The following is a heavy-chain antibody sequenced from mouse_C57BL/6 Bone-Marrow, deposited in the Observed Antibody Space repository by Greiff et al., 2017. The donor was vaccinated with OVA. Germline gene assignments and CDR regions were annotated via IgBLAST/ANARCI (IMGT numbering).Heavy chain of an antibody. J-gene: IGHJ4*01. CDR3: TRWDYYYGSSYVGAMDY. Sequence: QVQLQQSGAELVRPGASVTLSCKASGYTFTDYEMQWVKQTPVHGLEWIGAIDPETGGTAYNQKFKGKAILTADKSSSTAYMELRSLTSEDSAVYYCTRWDYYYGSSYVGAMDYWGQGTSVTVSS. D-gene: IGHD1-1*01. CDR2: IDPETGGT. CDR1: GYTFTDYE. V-gene: IGHV1-15*01.